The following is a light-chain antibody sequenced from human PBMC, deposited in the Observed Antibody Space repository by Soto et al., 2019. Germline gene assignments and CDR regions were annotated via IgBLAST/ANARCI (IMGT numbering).Light chain of an antibody. CDR1: QSISSW. J-gene: IGKJ1*01. V-gene: IGKV1-5*03. CDR3: QQYNSDPT. Sequence: DIQMTQSPSTLSASVGDRVTITCRASQSISSWLAWYQQKPGKAPKLLIYKASSLESGVPSRFSGSGSGTEFTLTISSLQPDDFATYYCQQYNSDPTCGQGTKVEIK. CDR2: KAS.